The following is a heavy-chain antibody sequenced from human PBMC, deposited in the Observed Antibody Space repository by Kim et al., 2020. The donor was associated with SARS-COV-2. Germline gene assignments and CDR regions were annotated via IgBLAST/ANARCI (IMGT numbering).Heavy chain of an antibody. D-gene: IGHD6-13*01. J-gene: IGHJ4*02. Sequence: YYADSVEGRLPISRDNSKNTLFLQMNSLRAEDTAVYYCAKGGAGSWWYDYWGLGTLVTVSS. V-gene: IGHV3-23*01. CDR3: AKGGAGSWWYDY.